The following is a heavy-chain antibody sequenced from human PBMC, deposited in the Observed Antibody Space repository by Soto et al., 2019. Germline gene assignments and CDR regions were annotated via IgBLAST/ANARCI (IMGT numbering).Heavy chain of an antibody. CDR3: ATHDGPAAAGLVLDF. CDR2: IKQDENGK. J-gene: IGHJ4*02. Sequence: EVQLVESGGGLVQPGGSLRLSCEASGFTFSSRWMTWVRQGPGKGLEWVANIKQDENGKDYVDSVKGRFTISRDNAKNSLYLKMNSLRAEDTAVYYCATHDGPAAAGLVLDFCGQGTLVTVSS. CDR1: GFTFSSRW. V-gene: IGHV3-7*02. D-gene: IGHD6-13*01.